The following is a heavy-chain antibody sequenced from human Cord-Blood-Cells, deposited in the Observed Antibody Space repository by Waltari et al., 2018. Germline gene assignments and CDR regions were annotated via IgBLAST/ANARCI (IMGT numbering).Heavy chain of an antibody. D-gene: IGHD1-26*01. CDR1: GFTFDDYA. CDR3: AKDMSGSYFDY. Sequence: EVQLVESGGGVVQPGGSLRLSCAASGFTFDDYALHWVRQVPGKGLEWVSLISGDGGSTYYADSVKGRFTISRDNSKNSLYLQINSLRTEDTALYYCAKDMSGSYFDYWGQGTLVTVSS. V-gene: IGHV3-43*02. CDR2: ISGDGGST. J-gene: IGHJ4*02.